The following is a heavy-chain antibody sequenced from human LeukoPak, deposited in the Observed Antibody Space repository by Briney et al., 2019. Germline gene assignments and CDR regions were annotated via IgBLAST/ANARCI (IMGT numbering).Heavy chain of an antibody. CDR3: ARLGAWDLQRVFDY. J-gene: IGHJ4*02. CDR2: IKQDGAEK. D-gene: IGHD1-26*01. V-gene: IGHV3-7*01. Sequence: GGSLRLSCAASGCRFGDYWMTWARHVPGKGLEWVANIKQDGAEKHYAESVEGRFIISRDNAKNSLYLEMDSLKVEDTAVYYCARLGAWDLQRVFDYWGQGTLVTVSS. CDR1: GCRFGDYW.